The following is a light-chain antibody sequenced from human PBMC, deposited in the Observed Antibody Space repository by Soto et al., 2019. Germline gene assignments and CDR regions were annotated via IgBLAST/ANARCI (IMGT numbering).Light chain of an antibody. J-gene: IGKJ3*01. CDR2: GAS. CDR3: QKYNSVPFT. CDR1: QGISNY. Sequence: DIHMTQSPSSLSASVGDRVTITCRASQGISNYLAWYQQKPGKVPKVLIYGASTLQSGVPSRFNGSGSGTDFTLNISSLQPEDVATYYCQKYNSVPFTFGPGTKVDFK. V-gene: IGKV1-27*01.